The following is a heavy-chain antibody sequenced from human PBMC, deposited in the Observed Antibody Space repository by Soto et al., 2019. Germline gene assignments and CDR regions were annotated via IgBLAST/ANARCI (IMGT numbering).Heavy chain of an antibody. CDR2: FYYTGST. Sequence: SETLSLTCSVSGDSITSRDYYWGWIRQPPGKGLEWIGSFYYTGSTYFNPALKSRVTISVDTSKNQFSLRLSSVTAADTAVYYCARQGSHGYFEYWGQGTLVTVSS. CDR1: GDSITSRDYY. V-gene: IGHV4-39*01. CDR3: ARQGSHGYFEY. D-gene: IGHD3-16*01. J-gene: IGHJ4*02.